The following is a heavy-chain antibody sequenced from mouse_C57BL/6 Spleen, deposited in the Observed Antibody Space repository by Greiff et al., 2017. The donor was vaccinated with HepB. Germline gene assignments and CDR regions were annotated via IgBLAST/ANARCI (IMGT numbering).Heavy chain of an antibody. Sequence: QVQLQQPGAELVKPGASVKLSCKASGYTFTSYWMQWVKQRPGQGLEWIGEIDPSDSYTNYNQKFKGKATLTVDTSSSTAYMQLSSLTSEDSAVYYCARGGKEDFDYWGQGTTLTVSS. D-gene: IGHD1-3*01. CDR1: GYTFTSYW. V-gene: IGHV1-50*01. CDR3: ARGGKEDFDY. CDR2: IDPSDSYT. J-gene: IGHJ2*01.